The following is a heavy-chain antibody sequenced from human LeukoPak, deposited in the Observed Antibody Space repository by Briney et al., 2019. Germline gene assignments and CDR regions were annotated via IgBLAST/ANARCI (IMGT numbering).Heavy chain of an antibody. CDR1: GFTFSSYA. CDR3: AKYRSASCLTPWFDP. D-gene: IGHD2-2*01. V-gene: IGHV3-23*01. J-gene: IGHJ5*02. CDR2: ISNSGGST. Sequence: GGSLRLSCAASGFTFSSYAISWVRQAPGKGLEWVSGISNSGGSTYYADSVKGRFTISRDNSKNTLYLQMNSLRAEDTAVYYCAKYRSASCLTPWFDPWGQGTLVTVSS.